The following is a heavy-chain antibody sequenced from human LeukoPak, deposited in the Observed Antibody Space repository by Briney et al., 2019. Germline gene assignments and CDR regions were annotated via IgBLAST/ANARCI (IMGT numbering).Heavy chain of an antibody. CDR2: IIPIFGTA. J-gene: IGHJ6*02. Sequence: VASVNVSFKASGGTFSIYAISWVRQVPGQGLEWMGGIIPIFGTANYAQKFQGRVTITADESTSTAYMELSSLRSEDTAVYYCARGLAIFGVVIIPVRDYGMDVWGQGTTVTVSS. D-gene: IGHD3-3*01. CDR3: ARGLAIFGVVIIPVRDYGMDV. CDR1: GGTFSIYA. V-gene: IGHV1-69*13.